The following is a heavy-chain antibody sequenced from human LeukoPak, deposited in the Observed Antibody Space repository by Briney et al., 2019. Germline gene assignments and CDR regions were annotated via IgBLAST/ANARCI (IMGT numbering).Heavy chain of an antibody. CDR2: ISGGSGNI. D-gene: IGHD3-10*01. V-gene: IGHV3-23*01. CDR1: GFTLSNYA. J-gene: IGHJ4*02. Sequence: PGGSLRLSCSVSGFTLSNYAMHWVRQAPGKGLEWVSLISGGSGNIYYVDSVKGRFTISRDNSKNTLYVQMTSLRAEDTAIYYCAKGSDYYGSVTSKKTDWGQGTLVTVSS. CDR3: AKGSDYYGSVTSKKTD.